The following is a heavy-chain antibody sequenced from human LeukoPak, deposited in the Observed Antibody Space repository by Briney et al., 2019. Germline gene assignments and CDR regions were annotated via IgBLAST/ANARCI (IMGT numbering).Heavy chain of an antibody. J-gene: IGHJ3*02. Sequence: SQTLSLTCAISGDTVSNNTAAWNWIRQSPSRGLEWLGRTFYRSEWYRDYAVSVKSRITINPDTSKNQFSLQLQSVTPEDTAVYFCARDSVIGLDALDIWGQGTMVTVSS. D-gene: IGHD3-16*02. CDR3: ARDSVIGLDALDI. V-gene: IGHV6-1*01. CDR2: TFYRSEWYR. CDR1: GDTVSNNTAA.